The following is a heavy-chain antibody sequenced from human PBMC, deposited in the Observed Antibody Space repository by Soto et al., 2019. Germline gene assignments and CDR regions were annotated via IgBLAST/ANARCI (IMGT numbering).Heavy chain of an antibody. V-gene: IGHV3-66*01. D-gene: IGHD2-15*01. CDR3: ARDDVLFDGGRCYGIPLDV. J-gene: IGHJ6*04. Sequence: GGSLRLSCAASGITVSSKYMTWVRQAPGKGLEWVSLIQSGGTTYYADSVKGRFTISRDTSENTLHLQMDSLRVEDTAVYYCARDDVLFDGGRCYGIPLDVWGKGITVNVSS. CDR1: GITVSSKY. CDR2: IQSGGTT.